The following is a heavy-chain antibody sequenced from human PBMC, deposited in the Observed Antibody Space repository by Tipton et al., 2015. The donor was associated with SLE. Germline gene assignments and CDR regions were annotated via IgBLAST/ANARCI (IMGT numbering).Heavy chain of an antibody. CDR1: GGSFSGYY. D-gene: IGHD6-13*01. Sequence: TLSLTCAVYGGSFSGYYWTWIRQPPGKGLEWIGGIDHSGVTHYNPSLKSRVTISRDTSGNQFSLNLSSVTASDTAVYFCTRAEFSSNWYMYWHFDLWGRGTLVTVSS. J-gene: IGHJ2*01. V-gene: IGHV4-34*01. CDR2: IDHSGVT. CDR3: TRAEFSSNWYMYWHFDL.